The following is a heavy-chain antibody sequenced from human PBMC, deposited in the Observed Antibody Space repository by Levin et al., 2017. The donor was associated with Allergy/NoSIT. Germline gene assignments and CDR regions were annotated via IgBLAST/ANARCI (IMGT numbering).Heavy chain of an antibody. CDR1: GFTFSSYV. Sequence: GGSLRLSCAASGFTFSSYVMYWVRQAPGKGLEWVAVISYEGKNEHYGDSVKGRFTISRDNSKNTLYLQMNSLRPEDTALYYCAKDRSGGYRDWDGFDIWGQGTMVSVSS. D-gene: IGHD1-26*01. CDR2: ISYEGKNE. V-gene: IGHV3-30*18. CDR3: AKDRSGGYRDWDGFDI. J-gene: IGHJ3*02.